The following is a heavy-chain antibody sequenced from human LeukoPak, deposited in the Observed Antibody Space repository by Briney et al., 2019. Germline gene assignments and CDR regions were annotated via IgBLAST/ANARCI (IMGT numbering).Heavy chain of an antibody. CDR1: GYTFTSYH. D-gene: IGHD6-6*01. V-gene: IGHV1-18*04. CDR3: ASELEYTSSSPAFDI. J-gene: IGHJ3*02. CDR2: ISAYNGNT. Sequence: ASVKVSCKASGYTFTSYHMHWVRQAPGQGLEWMGWISAYNGNTNYALRLQGRVTMTTDTSASSAYMELRSLRSDDTAVYYCASELEYTSSSPAFDIWGQGTMVTVSS.